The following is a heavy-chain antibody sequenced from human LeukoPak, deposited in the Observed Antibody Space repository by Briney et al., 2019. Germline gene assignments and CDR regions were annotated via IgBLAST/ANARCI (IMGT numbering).Heavy chain of an antibody. J-gene: IGHJ4*02. CDR3: ARGSGYYLGHFDY. CDR2: IKQDGSEK. CDR1: GFTFSSYW. V-gene: IGHV3-7*01. Sequence: PGGSLRLSCAASGFTFSSYWMRWVRQAPGKGLEWVANIKQDGSEKYYVDSVKGRFTISRDNAKNSLYLQMNSLRAEDTAVYYCARGSGYYLGHFDYWGQGTLVTVSS. D-gene: IGHD3-22*01.